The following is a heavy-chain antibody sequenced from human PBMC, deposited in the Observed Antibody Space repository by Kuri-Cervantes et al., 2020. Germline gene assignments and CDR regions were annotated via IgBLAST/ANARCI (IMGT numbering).Heavy chain of an antibody. Sequence: GGSLRLSCAASGFTFSSYWMSWVRQAPGKGLEWVANIKQDGSEKYYVDSVKGRFTISRDNSKNTLYLQMSSLRAEDTAVYYCARALRAPMSPPLMDVWGKGTTVTVSS. V-gene: IGHV3-7*01. J-gene: IGHJ6*04. CDR2: IKQDGSEK. CDR1: GFTFSSYW. CDR3: ARALRAPMSPPLMDV.